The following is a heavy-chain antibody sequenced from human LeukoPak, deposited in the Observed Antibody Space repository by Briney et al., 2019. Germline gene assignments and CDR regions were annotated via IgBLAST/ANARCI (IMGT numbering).Heavy chain of an antibody. CDR2: INPSGGST. V-gene: IGHV1-46*01. D-gene: IGHD2-15*01. J-gene: IGHJ4*02. CDR3: ARYMTPTKGGGHDY. CDR1: GYTFTSYY. Sequence: GASVTVSCTASGYTFTSYYMHWVRQAPGQGLEWMGIINPSGGSTSYAQKFQGRVTMTRDTSTSTAYMELSRLRSDDTAVYYCARYMTPTKGGGHDYWGQGTLVTVSS.